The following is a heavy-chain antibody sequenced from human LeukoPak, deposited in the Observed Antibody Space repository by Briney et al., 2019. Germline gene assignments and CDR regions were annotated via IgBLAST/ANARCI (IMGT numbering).Heavy chain of an antibody. V-gene: IGHV4-31*03. D-gene: IGHD1-26*01. CDR3: ARGSHPHLSAGDY. CDR1: GGSISSGGYY. CDR2: IYYSGST. J-gene: IGHJ4*02. Sequence: PSETLSLTCTVSGGSISSGGYYWSWIRQHPGKGLEWIGYIYYSGSTYYNPSLKSRVTISVDTSKNQFSLKLSSVTAADTAVYYCARGSHPHLSAGDYWGQGTLVTVSS.